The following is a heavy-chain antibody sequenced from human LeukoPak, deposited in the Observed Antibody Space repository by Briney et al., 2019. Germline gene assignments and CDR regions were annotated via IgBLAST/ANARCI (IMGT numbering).Heavy chain of an antibody. CDR3: TCRYSSSWPGQTHEGGWFDP. CDR2: INHSGST. J-gene: IGHJ5*02. V-gene: IGHV4-39*07. D-gene: IGHD6-13*01. CDR1: GGSISSGSYY. Sequence: SETLSLTCTVSGGSISSGSYYWSWIRQPAGKGLEWIGEINHSGSTNYNPSLKSRVTISVDTSKNQFSLKLSSVTAADTAVYYCTCRYSSSWPGQTHEGGWFDPWGQGTLVTVSS.